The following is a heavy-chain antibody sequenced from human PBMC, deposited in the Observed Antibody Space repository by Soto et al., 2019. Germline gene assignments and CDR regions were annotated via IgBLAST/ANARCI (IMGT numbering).Heavy chain of an antibody. Sequence: ESGGGVVHPGRSLRLSCAASGFTFSSYGMHWVRQAPGKGLEWVAVIWYDGSNKYYADSVKGRFTISRDNSKNTLYLQMNSLRAEDTAVYYCARGPRVYCGGDCGAADYWGQGTLVTVSS. D-gene: IGHD2-21*02. CDR1: GFTFSSYG. CDR2: IWYDGSNK. V-gene: IGHV3-33*01. J-gene: IGHJ4*02. CDR3: ARGPRVYCGGDCGAADY.